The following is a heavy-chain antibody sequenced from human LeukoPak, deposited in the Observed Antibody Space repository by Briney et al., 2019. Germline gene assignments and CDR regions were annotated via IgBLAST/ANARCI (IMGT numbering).Heavy chain of an antibody. Sequence: GGSLRLSCAASGFTFSNHWMHWVRQAPGKGLVWVSRIDEGGSNAMYADSVKGRFSISRDNAKNTVNLQMNSPRAEDTGVYYCIRDEALWRLDYWGQGTLVTVSS. CDR1: GFTFSNHW. CDR2: IDEGGSNA. D-gene: IGHD2-21*01. J-gene: IGHJ4*02. V-gene: IGHV3-74*03. CDR3: IRDEALWRLDY.